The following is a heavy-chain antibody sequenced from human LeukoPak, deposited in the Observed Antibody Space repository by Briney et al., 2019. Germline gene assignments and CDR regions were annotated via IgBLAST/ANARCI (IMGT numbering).Heavy chain of an antibody. V-gene: IGHV1-8*01. D-gene: IGHD5-12*01. Sequence: ASVKVSCKASGYTFTSYDINWVRQATGQGLEWMGWMNPNSGNTGYAQKFQGRVTMTRNTSISTAYMELSSLRSEGTAVYYCARGRQGGGYRFGDYWGQGTLVTVSS. J-gene: IGHJ4*02. CDR3: ARGRQGGGYRFGDY. CDR2: MNPNSGNT. CDR1: GYTFTSYD.